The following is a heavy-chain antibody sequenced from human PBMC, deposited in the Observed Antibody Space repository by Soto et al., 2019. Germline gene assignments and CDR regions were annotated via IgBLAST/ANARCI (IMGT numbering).Heavy chain of an antibody. D-gene: IGHD2-8*01. V-gene: IGHV3-23*01. CDR3: AKTLRDIVLMVYAIFRPDADAFDI. CDR1: GFTFSSYA. CDR2: ISGSGGST. J-gene: IGHJ3*02. Sequence: PGGSLRLSCAASGFTFSSYAMSWVRQAPGKGLEWVSAISGSGGSTYYADSVKGRFTISRDNSKNTLYLQMNSLRAEDTAVYYCAKTLRDIVLMVYAIFRPDADAFDIWGQGTMVTVSS.